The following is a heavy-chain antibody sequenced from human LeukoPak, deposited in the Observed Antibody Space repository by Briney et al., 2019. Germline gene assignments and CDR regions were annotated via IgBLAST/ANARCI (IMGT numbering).Heavy chain of an antibody. J-gene: IGHJ4*02. CDR1: GFTFSKAW. D-gene: IGHD3-22*01. Sequence: PGGSLRLSCAASGFTFSKAWMSWVRQATGKGLEWLGRIKSNADGGTTDYAAPVQGRITISRDDSQNTLYLQLDSLKAEDTAVYYCSTHRWQYDSSGYDYWGQGTLVAVSS. CDR2: IKSNADGGTT. CDR3: STHRWQYDSSGYDY. V-gene: IGHV3-15*01.